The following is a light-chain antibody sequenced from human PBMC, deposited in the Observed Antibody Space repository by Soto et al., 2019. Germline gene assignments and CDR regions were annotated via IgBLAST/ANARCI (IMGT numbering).Light chain of an antibody. CDR3: QQYKSYPLT. V-gene: IGKV1-5*03. J-gene: IGKJ4*01. Sequence: DIQMTQSPSTLSASVGDRVTIPCRASQSISSWLAWYQQKPGKAPNLLIYKASTLESGVPSRFSGSGSGTEFTLTISSVQPDDFATYYCQQYKSYPLTFGGGTKVDIK. CDR2: KAS. CDR1: QSISSW.